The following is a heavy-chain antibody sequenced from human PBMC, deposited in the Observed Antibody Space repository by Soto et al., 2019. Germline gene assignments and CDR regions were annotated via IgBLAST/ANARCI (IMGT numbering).Heavy chain of an antibody. V-gene: IGHV3-43*01. CDR3: AKGFGRYCSGGSCFGLGDAFDV. D-gene: IGHD2-15*01. J-gene: IGHJ3*01. Sequence: PGGSLRLSCAASGFTFDDYTMHWVRQAPGKGLEWVSLISWDGGSTYYADSVKGRFTISRDNSKNSLYLQMSSLRTEDTALYYCAKGFGRYCSGGSCFGLGDAFDVWGQGTMVTVSS. CDR1: GFTFDDYT. CDR2: ISWDGGST.